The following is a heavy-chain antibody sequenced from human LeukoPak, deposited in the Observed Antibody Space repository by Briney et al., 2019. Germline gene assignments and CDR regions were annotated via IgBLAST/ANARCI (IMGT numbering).Heavy chain of an antibody. Sequence: PSETLSLTCTVSGGSISSYHWSWVRQPPGRGLEWIGYMYYSGSTNYSPSLKSRVTISGDTSRKQFSLKLNSVTAADTAVYYCASVTTVPYKNDYWGQGTLVTVSS. J-gene: IGHJ4*02. D-gene: IGHD4-17*01. CDR3: ASVTTVPYKNDY. CDR1: GGSISSYH. V-gene: IGHV4-59*01. CDR2: MYYSGST.